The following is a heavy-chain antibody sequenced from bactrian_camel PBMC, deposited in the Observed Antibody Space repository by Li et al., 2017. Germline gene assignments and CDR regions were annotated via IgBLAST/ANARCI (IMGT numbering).Heavy chain of an antibody. CDR3: AAKTGSCAAGRKSADFDY. CDR1: GFTSNGCA. Sequence: VQLVESGGGSVKAGGSLRLSCTDPGFTSNGCAMNWFRQAAGKQREWISTIRADGSRSYADSVKGRFTISQDNSKNTVYLQMNSLTAEDTAMYYCAAKTGSCAAGRKSADFDYWGQGTQVTVS. D-gene: IGHD1*01. V-gene: IGHV3S42*01. CDR2: IRADGSR. J-gene: IGHJ6*01.